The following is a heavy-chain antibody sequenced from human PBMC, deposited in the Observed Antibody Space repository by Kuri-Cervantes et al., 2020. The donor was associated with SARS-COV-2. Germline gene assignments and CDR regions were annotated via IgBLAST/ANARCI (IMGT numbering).Heavy chain of an antibody. V-gene: IGHV3-23*01. CDR3: AKEFFSLGWDGGHLEY. CDR1: GFTFSSYA. D-gene: IGHD3-16*01. CDR2: ISGSGGST. J-gene: IGHJ4*02. Sequence: GESLRLSCAASGFTFSSYAMHWVRQAPGKGLEWVSDISGSGGSTYHAASVKGRFTISRDNSKNTLYLQMNSLRAEDTAVYYCAKEFFSLGWDGGHLEYWGQGTLVTVSS.